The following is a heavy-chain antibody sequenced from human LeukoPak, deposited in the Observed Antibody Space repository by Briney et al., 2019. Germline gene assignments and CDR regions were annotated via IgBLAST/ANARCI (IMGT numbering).Heavy chain of an antibody. V-gene: IGHV4-59*01. J-gene: IGHJ5*02. Sequence: SETLSLTCTVSGGSISSYYWSWIRQPPGKGLEWMVYIYYSGSTNYNPSLKSRVTISVDTSKNQFSLKPSSVTAADTAVYYCARGRAGMITFGGVIVSWFDPWGQGTLVTVSS. CDR2: IYYSGST. CDR1: GGSISSYY. CDR3: ARGRAGMITFGGVIVSWFDP. D-gene: IGHD3-16*02.